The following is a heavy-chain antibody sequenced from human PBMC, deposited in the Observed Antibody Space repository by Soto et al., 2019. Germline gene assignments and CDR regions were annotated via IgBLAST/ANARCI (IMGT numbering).Heavy chain of an antibody. CDR2: IYHSGST. Sequence: QVQLQESGPGLVKPSGTLSLTCDVSSGSISSSNWWSWVRQPPGKGLEWIGEIYHSGSTNYNPSLKSRVTISVDKSKNQFSLKLSSVTAADTAVYYCARTTHYYYGSGRPEPYYFDYWGQGTLVTVSS. D-gene: IGHD3-10*01. V-gene: IGHV4-4*02. CDR3: ARTTHYYYGSGRPEPYYFDY. J-gene: IGHJ4*02. CDR1: SGSISSSNW.